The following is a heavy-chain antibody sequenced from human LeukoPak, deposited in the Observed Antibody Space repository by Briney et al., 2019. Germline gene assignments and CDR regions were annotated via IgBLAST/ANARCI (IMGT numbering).Heavy chain of an antibody. CDR1: GFTFSSYG. D-gene: IGHD3-10*01. J-gene: IGHJ3*01. V-gene: IGHV3-7*01. CDR3: ARKGNAFDF. CDR2: IKLDVSET. Sequence: GRSLRLSCAASGFTFSSYGMHWVRQAPGKGLEWVANIKLDVSETYYVESVRGRFTISRDNTKNSLYLQMDSLRVEDTAVYYCARKGNAFDFWGQGTMVTVSS.